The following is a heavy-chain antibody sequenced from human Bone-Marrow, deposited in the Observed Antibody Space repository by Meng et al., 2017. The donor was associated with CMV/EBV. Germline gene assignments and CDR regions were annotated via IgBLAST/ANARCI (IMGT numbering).Heavy chain of an antibody. CDR1: GFTFSSYA. J-gene: IGHJ4*02. Sequence: GGSLRLSCAASGFTFSSYAMHWVRQAPGKGLEWVAVISYDGSNKYYADSVKGRFTISRDNSKNTLYLQMNSLRAEDTAVYYCARGDTPYYYDSSGYRKVFDYWGQGTRVTRSS. D-gene: IGHD3-22*01. CDR2: ISYDGSNK. V-gene: IGHV3-30-3*01. CDR3: ARGDTPYYYDSSGYRKVFDY.